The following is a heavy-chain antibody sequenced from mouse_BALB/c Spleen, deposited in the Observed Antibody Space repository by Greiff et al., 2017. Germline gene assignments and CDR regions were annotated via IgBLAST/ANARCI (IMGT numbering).Heavy chain of an antibody. Sequence: VQLQQSGAELARPGASVKMSCKASGYTFTSYTMHWVKQRPGQGLEWIGYINPSSGYTNYNQKFKDKATLTAAKSSSTAYMQLSSLASEECAVYYCARVNYDYDVCAMDYWGQGTSVTVSS. CDR2: INPSSGYT. V-gene: IGHV1-4*01. D-gene: IGHD2-4*01. J-gene: IGHJ4*01. CDR3: ARVNYDYDVCAMDY. CDR1: GYTFTSYT.